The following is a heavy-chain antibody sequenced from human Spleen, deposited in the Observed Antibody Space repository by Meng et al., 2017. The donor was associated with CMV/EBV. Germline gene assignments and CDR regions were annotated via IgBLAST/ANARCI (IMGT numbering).Heavy chain of an antibody. Sequence: QGRLRELGPGVVKPSETLSLTCTVSGGSISSYYWSWIRQPAGKGLEWVSYISSSSSYTNYADSVKGRFTISRDNAKNSLYLQMNSLRAEDTAVYYCARDIDYYDSSGYCPDYWGQGTLVTVSS. J-gene: IGHJ4*02. CDR1: GGSISSYY. V-gene: IGHV3-11*05. CDR2: ISSSSSYT. D-gene: IGHD3-22*01. CDR3: ARDIDYYDSSGYCPDY.